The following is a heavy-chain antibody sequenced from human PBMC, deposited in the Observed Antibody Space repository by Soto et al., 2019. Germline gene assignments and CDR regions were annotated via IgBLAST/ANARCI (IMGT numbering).Heavy chain of an antibody. CDR3: ASPLPSSSPAG. Sequence: GGSLRLSCAASGFTFSSYSMNWVRQAPGKGLEWVSYISSSSSTIYYADSVKGRFTISRDNAKNSLYLQMNSLRAEDTAVYYCASPLPSSSPAGWGQGTLVTVSS. CDR2: ISSSSSTI. V-gene: IGHV3-48*01. D-gene: IGHD6-6*01. CDR1: GFTFSSYS. J-gene: IGHJ4*02.